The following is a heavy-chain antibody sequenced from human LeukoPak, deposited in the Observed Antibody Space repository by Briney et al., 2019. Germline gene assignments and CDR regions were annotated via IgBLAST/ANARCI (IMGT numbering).Heavy chain of an antibody. CDR1: GFIFSSYS. CDR3: ARSQDFDY. V-gene: IGHV3-48*01. J-gene: IGHJ4*02. CDR2: ISSSSSTI. Sequence: GGSLRLSRTASGFIFSSYSMNWVRQAPGKGLQWVSYISSSSSTIYYADSVKGRFTISRDNAKNSLYLQMNSLRAEDTAVYYCARSQDFDYWGQGTLVTVSS.